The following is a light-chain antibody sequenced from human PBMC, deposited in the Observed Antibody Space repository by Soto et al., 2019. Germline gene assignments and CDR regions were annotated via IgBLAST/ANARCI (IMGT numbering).Light chain of an antibody. CDR3: QQYNNWPP. Sequence: EIVMTQSPATLSVSPGERATLSCRASQSVSSNLAWYQRKPGQAPRLLIYGASTRATGIQARFSGGGSGTEVTLTISSLQSEDFAVYYCQQYNNWPPFGQGTKLEIK. CDR2: GAS. V-gene: IGKV3-15*01. J-gene: IGKJ2*01. CDR1: QSVSSN.